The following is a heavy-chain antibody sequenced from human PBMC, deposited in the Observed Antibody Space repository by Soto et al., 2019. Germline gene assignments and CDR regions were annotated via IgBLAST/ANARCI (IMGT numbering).Heavy chain of an antibody. CDR1: GFTVSSKY. Sequence: EVQLVESGGGLIQPGGSLRLSCAASGFTVSSKYMSWVRQAPGKGLEWVSVIYSGGSTYYADSVKGRFTISRDNSKNTLYLQMNSLRADDTAVYYCARYYSGSGSPFDYWGQGTLVTVSS. CDR3: ARYYSGSGSPFDY. J-gene: IGHJ4*02. CDR2: IYSGGST. V-gene: IGHV3-53*01. D-gene: IGHD3-10*01.